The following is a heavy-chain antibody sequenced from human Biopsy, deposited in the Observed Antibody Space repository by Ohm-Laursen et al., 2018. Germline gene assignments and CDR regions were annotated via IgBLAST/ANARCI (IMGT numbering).Heavy chain of an antibody. Sequence: SSVKVSCKSSGYSFTKYYINWVRQAPGQGLEWMGIINPTGGTTSYAEKFQGRVTLTRDTSTGTVYLELNSLIYEDTALYYCARDETGSSVFGPYYYGMDVWGQGTTVTVSS. CDR3: ARDETGSSVFGPYYYGMDV. CDR1: GYSFTKYY. V-gene: IGHV1-46*01. J-gene: IGHJ6*02. D-gene: IGHD3-9*01. CDR2: INPTGGTT.